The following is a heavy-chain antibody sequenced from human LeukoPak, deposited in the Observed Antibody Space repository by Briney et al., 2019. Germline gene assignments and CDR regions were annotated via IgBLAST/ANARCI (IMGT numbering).Heavy chain of an antibody. D-gene: IGHD3-9*01. CDR1: NYSFSSGFY. CDR2: IYYSGST. V-gene: IGHV4-38-2*01. J-gene: IGHJ5*02. Sequence: PSETLSLTCAVSNYSFSSGFYWAWVRQPPGKGLEWIGNIYYSGSTYCNPSLKSRIIISVDTSKNQFSLKLRSVTAADTAVYYCARAFDYNWFNPWGQGTLVTVSS. CDR3: ARAFDYNWFNP.